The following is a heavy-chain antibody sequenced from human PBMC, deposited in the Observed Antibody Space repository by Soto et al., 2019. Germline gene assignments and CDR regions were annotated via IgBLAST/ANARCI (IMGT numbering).Heavy chain of an antibody. CDR2: INHSGGT. CDR3: ASGRRYYDILTGYYNQFYFDY. Sequence: PSETLSLTCAVCGGSFSGYYWSWIRQPPGKGLEWIGEINHSGGTNYNPSLKSRVTISVDTSKIQFSLKLSSVTAADTAVYYCASGRRYYDILTGYYNQFYFDYWGQGTLVTVSS. CDR1: GGSFSGYY. V-gene: IGHV4-34*01. D-gene: IGHD3-9*01. J-gene: IGHJ4*02.